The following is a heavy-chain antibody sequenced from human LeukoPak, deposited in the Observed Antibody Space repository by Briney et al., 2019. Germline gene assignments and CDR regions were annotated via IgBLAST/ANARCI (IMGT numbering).Heavy chain of an antibody. CDR3: ARASTPGGPFDY. CDR2: ITSDGSST. Sequence: GGSLRLPCAASGFTFSNYWMHWVRQAPGKGLVWVSRITSDGSSTSYADSVRGRFTVSRDNAKNTLYLQMNSLRAEDTAVYYCARASTPGGPFDYWGQGTLVTVSS. CDR1: GFTFSNYW. J-gene: IGHJ4*02. V-gene: IGHV3-74*01. D-gene: IGHD4-23*01.